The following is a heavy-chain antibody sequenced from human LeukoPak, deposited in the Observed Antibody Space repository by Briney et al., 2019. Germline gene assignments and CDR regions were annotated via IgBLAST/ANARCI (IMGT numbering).Heavy chain of an antibody. CDR3: ARGRHIKQWLADHRFDP. CDR1: GYTFTTYA. CDR2: INTNTGNP. D-gene: IGHD6-19*01. J-gene: IGHJ5*02. V-gene: IGHV7-4-1*02. Sequence: ASVKVSCKASGYTFTTYAINWVRQAPGQGLEWMGWINTNTGNPTYAQGFTGRFVFSLDTSVSTAYLQISSLKAEDTAVYYCARGRHIKQWLADHRFDPWGQGTLVTVSS.